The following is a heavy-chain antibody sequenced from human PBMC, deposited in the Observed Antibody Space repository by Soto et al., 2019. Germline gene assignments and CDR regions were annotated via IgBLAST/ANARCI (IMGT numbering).Heavy chain of an antibody. D-gene: IGHD1-1*01. J-gene: IGHJ6*02. Sequence: QVRLQESGPGLVRPSETLCLSCSVSGGSVSYFYWAWMRQPPGKGLEWIGYIYFTGATDYNPSLGSRVTISVDTSKNQFPLRLSSVTAADTTLYFCARWNEGLDVWGQGTTVNVSS. CDR1: GGSVSYFY. CDR2: IYFTGAT. V-gene: IGHV4-59*08. CDR3: ARWNEGLDV.